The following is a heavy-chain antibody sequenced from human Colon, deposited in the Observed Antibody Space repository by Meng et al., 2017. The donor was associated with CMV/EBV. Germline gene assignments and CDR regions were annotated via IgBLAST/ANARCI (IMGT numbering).Heavy chain of an antibody. V-gene: IGHV3-53*01. CDR3: ARVSSAGLALDV. J-gene: IGHJ3*01. CDR2: IYAVGTP. CDR1: GFPIVSHY. D-gene: IGHD6-19*01. Sequence: GGSLRLSCSASGFPIVSHYMAWVRQAPGKGLEWVSLIYAVGTPYYADSAKGRFTISRDTSQNTVYLQMDTLRVEDTAMYYCARVSSAGLALDVWGQGTMVTVSS.